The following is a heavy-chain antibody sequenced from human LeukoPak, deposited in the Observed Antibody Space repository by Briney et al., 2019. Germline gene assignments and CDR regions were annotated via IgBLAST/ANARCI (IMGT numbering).Heavy chain of an antibody. D-gene: IGHD3-9*01. V-gene: IGHV3-23*01. CDR3: AKVPGYDISGMYYYYMDV. CDR1: GFTFSSYG. Sequence: PGGSLRLSCAASGFTFSSYGMSWVRQAPGKGLEWVSAISGSGGSTYYADSVKGRFTISRDNSKNTLYLQMNSLRAEDTAVYYCAKVPGYDISGMYYYYMDVWGKGTTVTISS. J-gene: IGHJ6*03. CDR2: ISGSGGST.